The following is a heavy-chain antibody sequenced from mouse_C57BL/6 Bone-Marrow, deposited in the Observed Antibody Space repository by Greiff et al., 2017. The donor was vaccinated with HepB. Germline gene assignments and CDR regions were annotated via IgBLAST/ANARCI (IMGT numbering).Heavy chain of an antibody. V-gene: IGHV1-4*01. CDR2: INPSSGYT. Sequence: VKLQQSGAELARPGASVKMSCKASGYTFTSYTIHWVKQRPGQGLEWIGYINPSSGYTKYNQKFKDKATLTADKSSSTAYMQLSSLTSEDSAVYYCARDDYWYFDVWGTGTTVTVSS. CDR3: ARDDYWYFDV. J-gene: IGHJ1*03. CDR1: GYTFTSYT.